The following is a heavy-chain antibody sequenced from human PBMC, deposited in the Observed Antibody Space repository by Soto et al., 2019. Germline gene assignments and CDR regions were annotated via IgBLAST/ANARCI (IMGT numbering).Heavy chain of an antibody. CDR1: GGTFSSYA. D-gene: IGHD3-16*02. Sequence: SVKVFCKDSGGTFSSYAISWVRPAPGQGLEWMGGIIPIFGTAKYAHKFQGRVKITEDKSTSTAYMELSSLRSGDTAMYYCSREHDYVWVRYRGFEYGGQGTLVTVSS. CDR3: SREHDYVWVRYRGFEY. CDR2: IIPIFGTA. V-gene: IGHV1-69*06. J-gene: IGHJ4*02.